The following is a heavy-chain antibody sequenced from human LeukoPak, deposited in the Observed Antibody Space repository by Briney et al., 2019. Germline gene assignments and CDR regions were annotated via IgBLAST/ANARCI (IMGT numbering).Heavy chain of an antibody. V-gene: IGHV7-4-1*02. CDR3: ARHDNDDDFDY. J-gene: IGHJ4*02. Sequence: GASVTVSCKASGYTFTRYAINWLRQAPGQGLEWMGWINMYTANPAYAQGFTERFVFSLDTSVTTAYLQISNLKTEDTAAYYCARHDNDDDFDYWGQGTLVTVSS. CDR1: GYTFTRYA. CDR2: INMYTANP. D-gene: IGHD3-16*01.